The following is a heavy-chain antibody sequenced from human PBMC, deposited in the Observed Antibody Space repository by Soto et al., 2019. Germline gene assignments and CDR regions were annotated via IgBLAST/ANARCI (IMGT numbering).Heavy chain of an antibody. D-gene: IGHD3-22*01. CDR1: GYTFTSYY. CDR3: ARGLYASISPMNAFDI. J-gene: IGHJ3*02. CDR2: INPSGGST. V-gene: IGHV1-46*01. Sequence: ASVKVSCKASGYTFTSYYMHWVRQAPGQGLEWMGIINPSGGSTSYAQKFQGRVTMTRDTSTRTVYMELSRLRSEDTAVYYCARGLYASISPMNAFDIWGQGTMVTF.